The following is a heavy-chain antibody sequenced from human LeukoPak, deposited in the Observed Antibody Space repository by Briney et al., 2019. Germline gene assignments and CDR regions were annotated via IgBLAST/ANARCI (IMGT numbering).Heavy chain of an antibody. J-gene: IGHJ4*02. CDR1: GFTFSNYA. Sequence: GGSVRLFCAASGFTFSNYAMRWARQAPGKGLEWVLSISADGRTTHYADSVKGRFTGSREYCPSTLYLHLNSLLAEDTAVYHCAKVGCSTTSCYAGDDYWGQGTLVIISS. CDR2: ISADGRTT. D-gene: IGHD2-2*01. V-gene: IGHV3-23*01. CDR3: AKVGCSTTSCYAGDDY.